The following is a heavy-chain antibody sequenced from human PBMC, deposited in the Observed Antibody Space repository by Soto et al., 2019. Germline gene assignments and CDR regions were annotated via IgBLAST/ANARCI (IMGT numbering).Heavy chain of an antibody. J-gene: IGHJ5*02. CDR1: GGSVTSGSYY. CDR2: MYYSGST. D-gene: IGHD3-9*01. V-gene: IGHV4-61*01. CDR3: ARGYDILSS. Sequence: QVQLQASGPGLVKPSETLSLTCSVSGGSVTSGSYYWSWIRQPPGKGLEWIGYMYYSGSTNYNPSLKSRVTMSIDTSKNQFSLKLSSVTAADTAMYYCARGYDILSSWGQGILVTVSS.